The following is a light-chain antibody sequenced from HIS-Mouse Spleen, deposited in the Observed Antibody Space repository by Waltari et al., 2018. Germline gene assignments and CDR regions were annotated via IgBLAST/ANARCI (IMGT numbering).Light chain of an antibody. CDR3: SSYTSSSFNVV. CDR1: SSDVGGYNY. J-gene: IGLJ2*01. CDR2: DVS. Sequence: QSALTQPASVSGSPGQSITIPCTGTSSDVGGYNYVSWYQQHPGKAHKLMIYDVSNRPSGVSNRFSGSKSGNTASLTISGLQAEDEADYYCSSYTSSSFNVVFGGGTKLTVL. V-gene: IGLV2-14*03.